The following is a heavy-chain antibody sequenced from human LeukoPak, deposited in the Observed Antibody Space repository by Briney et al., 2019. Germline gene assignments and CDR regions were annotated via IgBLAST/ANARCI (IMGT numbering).Heavy chain of an antibody. Sequence: PSETLSLTCTVSAASITGYYWSWIRQPPGKGLEWIGYISYSGSTNYNPSLKSRVTISVDTSKNQFSLKLSSVTAADTAVYYCARHYPRWYFDYWGQGTLATVSS. CDR2: ISYSGST. CDR3: ARHYPRWYFDY. V-gene: IGHV4-59*08. CDR1: AASITGYY. D-gene: IGHD3-16*02. J-gene: IGHJ4*02.